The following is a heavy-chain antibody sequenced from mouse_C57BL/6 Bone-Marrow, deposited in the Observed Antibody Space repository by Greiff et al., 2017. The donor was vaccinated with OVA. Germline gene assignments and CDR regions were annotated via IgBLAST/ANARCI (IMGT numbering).Heavy chain of an antibody. J-gene: IGHJ3*01. Sequence: QVQLQQPGAELVMPGASVKLSCKASGYTFTSYWMHWVKQRPGQGLEWIGEIDPSDSYTNYNKKFKGKSTLTVDKSSSTAYMQLSSLTSEDSAVYYCARSHYDYPAYWGQGTLVTVSA. CDR3: ARSHYDYPAY. CDR2: IDPSDSYT. CDR1: GYTFTSYW. D-gene: IGHD2-4*01. V-gene: IGHV1-69*01.